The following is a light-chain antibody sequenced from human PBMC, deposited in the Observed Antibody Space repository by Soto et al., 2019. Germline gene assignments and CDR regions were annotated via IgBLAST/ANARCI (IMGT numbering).Light chain of an antibody. CDR2: DAS. CDR1: QDISNH. CDR3: QQYYNLPIT. V-gene: IGKV1-33*01. Sequence: DIQMTQSPSYLSASIGDRVSITCQASQDISNHLNWYQQKPGKAPKLLIYDASNLETGVPSRFSGSGSGTDFTVTISSLQPEDFATYSCQQYYNLPITFGQGTRLEIK. J-gene: IGKJ5*01.